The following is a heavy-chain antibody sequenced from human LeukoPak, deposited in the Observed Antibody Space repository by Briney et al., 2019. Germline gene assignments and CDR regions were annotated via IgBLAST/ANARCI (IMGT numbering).Heavy chain of an antibody. J-gene: IGHJ6*02. Sequence: GGSLRLSCAASGFTFSSYAMTWVRQSPGKGLEWVSTISGSGGSTFYADAVEGRFSISRDTSKNTLYLQMNSLRAEDTAVYYCAKGADIGKDLLYYSFGMDDWGQGTTVTVSS. CDR1: GFTFSSYA. D-gene: IGHD2-15*01. CDR2: ISGSGGST. CDR3: AKGADIGKDLLYYSFGMDD. V-gene: IGHV3-23*01.